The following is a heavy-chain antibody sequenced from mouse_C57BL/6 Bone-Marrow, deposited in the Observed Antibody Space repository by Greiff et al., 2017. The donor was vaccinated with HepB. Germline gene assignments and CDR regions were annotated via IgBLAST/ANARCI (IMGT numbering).Heavy chain of an antibody. CDR1: GFNIKNTY. CDR2: IDPANGNT. Sequence: VQLQQSVAELVRPGASVKLSCTASGFNIKNTYMHWVKQRPEQGLEWIGRIDPANGNTKYAPKFQGKATITADTSSNTAYLQLSSLTSEDTAIYYCARLTTVVASGYYFDYWGQGTTLTVSS. V-gene: IGHV14-3*01. J-gene: IGHJ2*01. D-gene: IGHD1-1*01. CDR3: ARLTTVVASGYYFDY.